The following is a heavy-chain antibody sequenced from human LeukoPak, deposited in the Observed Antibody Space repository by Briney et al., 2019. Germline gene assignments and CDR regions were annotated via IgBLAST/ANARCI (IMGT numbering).Heavy chain of an antibody. Sequence: SETLSLTCTVSGYSITSGNYWGWIRQPPGKGLEWIANIYHSGSTYYNPSLKSRVTISVDTSKNQFSLKLSSVPAADTAVYYCARDSTAFDIWGQGTMVTVSS. CDR3: ARDSTAFDI. CDR1: GYSITSGNY. V-gene: IGHV4-38-2*02. D-gene: IGHD2-2*01. J-gene: IGHJ3*02. CDR2: IYHSGST.